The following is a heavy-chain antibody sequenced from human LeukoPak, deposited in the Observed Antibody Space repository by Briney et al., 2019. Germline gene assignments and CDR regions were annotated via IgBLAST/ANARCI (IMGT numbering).Heavy chain of an antibody. CDR2: VYYTGST. Sequence: SETLSLTCTVSGGSISSYYWSWIRQPPGKGLEWIAYVYYTGSTNYNPSLKSRVTISVDTSKNQFSLRLTSVTAADTAVYSCARAPGSSWLDYWGQGTLVTVSS. V-gene: IGHV4-59*01. CDR1: GGSISSYY. CDR3: ARAPGSSWLDY. D-gene: IGHD6-13*01. J-gene: IGHJ4*02.